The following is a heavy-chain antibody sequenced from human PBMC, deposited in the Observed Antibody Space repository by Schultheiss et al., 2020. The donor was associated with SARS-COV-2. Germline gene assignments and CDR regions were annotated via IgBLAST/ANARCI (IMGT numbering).Heavy chain of an antibody. CDR2: ISGSGGST. Sequence: GGSLRLSCAASGFTFSSYWMSWVRQAPGKGLEWVSAISGSGGSTYYADSVKGRFTISRDNSKNTLYLQMNSLRAEDTAVYYCAKVPGSGSYLLYYFDYWGQGTLVTVSS. J-gene: IGHJ4*02. CDR3: AKVPGSGSYLLYYFDY. CDR1: GFTFSSYW. V-gene: IGHV3-23*01. D-gene: IGHD3-10*01.